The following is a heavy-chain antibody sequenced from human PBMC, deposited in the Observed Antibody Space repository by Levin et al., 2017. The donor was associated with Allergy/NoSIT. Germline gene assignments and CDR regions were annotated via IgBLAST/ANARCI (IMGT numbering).Heavy chain of an antibody. CDR1: GFTFSSYA. CDR3: AKDRSLERRGIFDY. Sequence: GGSLRLSCAASGFTFSSYAMSWVRQAPGKGLEWVSAISGSGGDTYYADSVKGRFTISRGNSKNTLYLQMNSLRAEDTAVYFCAKDRSLERRGIFDYWGQGTLVTVSS. D-gene: IGHD1-1*01. CDR2: ISGSGGDT. V-gene: IGHV3-23*01. J-gene: IGHJ4*02.